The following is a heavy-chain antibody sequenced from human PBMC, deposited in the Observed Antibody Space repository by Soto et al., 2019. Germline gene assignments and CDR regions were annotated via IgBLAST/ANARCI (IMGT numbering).Heavy chain of an antibody. V-gene: IGHV4-30-2*01. CDR3: ARATTYYYDSSGYYTMGGYFDY. CDR2: IYHSGST. J-gene: IGHJ4*02. D-gene: IGHD3-22*01. Sequence: QLQLQESGSGLVKPSQTLSLTCAVSGGSISSGGYSWSWIRQPPGKGLEWIGYIYHSGSTYYNPSLKSRVTISVDRSKNQFSLKLSSVTAADTAVYYCARATTYYYDSSGYYTMGGYFDYWGQGTLVTVSS. CDR1: GGSISSGGYS.